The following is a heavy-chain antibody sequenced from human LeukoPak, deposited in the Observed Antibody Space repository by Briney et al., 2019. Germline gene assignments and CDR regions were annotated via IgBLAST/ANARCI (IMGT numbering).Heavy chain of an antibody. V-gene: IGHV4-4*09. Sequence: SETLSLTCTVSGGSISSYYWSWIRQPPGKGLEWIGYIYTSGSTNYNPSLKSRVTISVDTSKNQFSLKLSSVTAADTAVYYRARLGRDVVVVPAARLGYYYYMDVWGKGTTVTVSS. D-gene: IGHD2-2*01. CDR1: GGSISSYY. CDR3: ARLGRDVVVVPAARLGYYYYMDV. CDR2: IYTSGST. J-gene: IGHJ6*03.